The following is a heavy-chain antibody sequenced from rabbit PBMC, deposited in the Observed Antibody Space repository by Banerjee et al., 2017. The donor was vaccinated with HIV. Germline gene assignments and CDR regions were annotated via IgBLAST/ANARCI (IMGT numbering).Heavy chain of an antibody. CDR1: GIDFSSYG. V-gene: IGHV1S47*01. J-gene: IGHJ4*01. D-gene: IGHD6-1*01. CDR2: IYPGFGIT. CDR3: ARFRYTHVDAAYSYTTEYYFTL. Sequence: ELVESGGGLVQPGESLKLSCKASGIDFSSYGISWVRQAPGKGPEWIAYIYPGFGITNYANSVKGRFTISSDNAQNTVFLQMTSLTASDTATYFCARFRYTHVDAAYSYTTEYYFTLWGQGTLVTVS.